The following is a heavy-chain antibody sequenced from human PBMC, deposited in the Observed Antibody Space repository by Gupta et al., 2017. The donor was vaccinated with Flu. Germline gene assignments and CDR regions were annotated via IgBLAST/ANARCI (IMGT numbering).Heavy chain of an antibody. Sequence: EVQLLESGGGLVQPGGSLRLSCAASGFTFSSYAISWFRQAPGKGLEWVSAISGSGGSTYYADSVKGRFTISRDNSKNTLYLQMNSLRAKDTAVYYCAKSGVYGDYPTPFDYWGQGTLVTVSS. CDR1: GFTFSSYA. J-gene: IGHJ4*02. V-gene: IGHV3-23*01. CDR3: AKSGVYGDYPTPFDY. CDR2: ISGSGGST. D-gene: IGHD4-17*01.